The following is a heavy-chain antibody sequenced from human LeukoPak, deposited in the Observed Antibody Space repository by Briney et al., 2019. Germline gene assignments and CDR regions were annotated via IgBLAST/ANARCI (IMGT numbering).Heavy chain of an antibody. CDR2: IYPGDSDT. D-gene: IGHD4-17*01. CDR1: GYSFTSYW. J-gene: IGHJ4*02. V-gene: IGHV5-51*01. Sequence: GESLKISCKGSGYSFTSYWIGWVRQMPGKGLEWMGIIYPGDSDTRYSPSFQGQVTIPADKSISTAYLQWSSLKASDTAMYYCARPGWADMTTVTSGDYWGQGTLVTVSS. CDR3: ARPGWADMTTVTSGDY.